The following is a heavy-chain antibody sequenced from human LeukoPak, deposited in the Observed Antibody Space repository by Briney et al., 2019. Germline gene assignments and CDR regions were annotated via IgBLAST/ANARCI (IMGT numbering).Heavy chain of an antibody. J-gene: IGHJ4*02. D-gene: IGHD3-10*01. V-gene: IGHV1-69*13. Sequence: ASVKVSCKASGGTFSSYAISWVRQAPGQGLEWMGGITPIFGTANYAQKFQGRVTITADESTSTAYMELSSLRSEDTAVYYCARETPSGTFDYWGQGTLVTVSS. CDR3: ARETPSGTFDY. CDR2: ITPIFGTA. CDR1: GGTFSSYA.